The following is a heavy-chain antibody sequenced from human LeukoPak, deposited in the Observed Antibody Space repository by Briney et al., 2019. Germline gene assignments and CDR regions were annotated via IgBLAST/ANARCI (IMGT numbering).Heavy chain of an antibody. CDR3: ARGSLRWFDP. J-gene: IGHJ5*02. CDR2: IYYSGST. V-gene: IGHV4-39*01. Sequence: PSETLSLTCTVSGGSISSYYWSWIRQPPGKGLEWIGSIYYSGSTYYNPSLKSRVTISVDTSKNQFSLKLSSVTAADTAVYYCARGSLRWFDPWGQGTLVTVSS. CDR1: GGSISSYY. D-gene: IGHD3-16*02.